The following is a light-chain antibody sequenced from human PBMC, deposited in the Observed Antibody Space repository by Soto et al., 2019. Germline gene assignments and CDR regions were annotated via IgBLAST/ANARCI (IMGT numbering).Light chain of an antibody. Sequence: DIQMTQSPSSVSASVGDRVTITCRASQGSSSWLVWYQQKPGKAPKLLIYAASSLQSGVPSRFSGSGSGTDFTLTISILQPVDFSTYYAHANGFLTLTIGVVTKVEIK. CDR1: QGSSSW. V-gene: IGKV1-12*01. J-gene: IGKJ4*01. CDR3: HANGFLTLT. CDR2: AAS.